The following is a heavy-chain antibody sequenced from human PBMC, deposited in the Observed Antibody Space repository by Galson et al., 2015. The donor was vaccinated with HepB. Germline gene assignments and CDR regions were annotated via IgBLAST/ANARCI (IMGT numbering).Heavy chain of an antibody. D-gene: IGHD2-15*01. Sequence: SLRLSCAASGFTFDDYAMHWVRQAPGKGLEWVSGISWNSGSIGYADSVKGRFAISRDNAKNSLYLQMNSLRAEDTALYYCAKDTGCSGGSYYQFDYWGQGTLVTVSS. V-gene: IGHV3-9*01. J-gene: IGHJ4*02. CDR2: ISWNSGSI. CDR3: AKDTGCSGGSYYQFDY. CDR1: GFTFDDYA.